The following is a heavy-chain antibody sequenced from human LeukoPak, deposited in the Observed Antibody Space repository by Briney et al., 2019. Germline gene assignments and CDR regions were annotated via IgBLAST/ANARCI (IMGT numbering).Heavy chain of an antibody. J-gene: IGHJ4*02. CDR1: GFTFSSYW. V-gene: IGHV3-7*01. CDR2: IKQDGSEK. Sequence: GGSLRLSCAASGFTFSSYWMSWVRQAPGKGLEWVANIKQDGSEKYYVDFVKGRFTISRDNAKNSLYLQMNSLRAEDTAVYYCARAKVYRLYYFDYWGQGTLVTVSS. CDR3: ARAKVYRLYYFDY. D-gene: IGHD1-14*01.